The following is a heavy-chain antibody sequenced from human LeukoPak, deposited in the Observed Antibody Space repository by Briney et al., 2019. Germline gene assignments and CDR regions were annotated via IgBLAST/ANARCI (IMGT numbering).Heavy chain of an antibody. D-gene: IGHD2-21*01. CDR2: IYYSGRT. CDR1: GGSNSCSRYY. CDR3: ARLTVWSDASDI. J-gene: IGHJ3*02. Sequence: PSETLSLTCTVSGGSNSCSRYYWRWIRQPPGKGLEWIGSIYYSGRTYYNPSLKSRVTISVDTSKNQFALNLSSVTAADTAVYYRARLTVWSDASDIWGQGTMVTVSS. V-gene: IGHV4-39*01.